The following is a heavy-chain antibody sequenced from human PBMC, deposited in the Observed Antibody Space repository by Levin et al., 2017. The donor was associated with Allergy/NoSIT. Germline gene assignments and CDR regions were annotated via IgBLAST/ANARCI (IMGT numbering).Heavy chain of an antibody. J-gene: IGHJ3*02. D-gene: IGHD3-9*01. CDR3: ARIRYFDWLRPMHAFDI. CDR1: GFSLSTSGMC. Sequence: SGPTLVKPTQTLTLTCTFSGFSLSTSGMCVSWIRQPPGKALEWLARIDWDDDKYYSTSLKTRLTISKDTSKNQVVLTMTNMDPVDTATYYCARIRYFDWLRPMHAFDIWGQGTMVTVSS. V-gene: IGHV2-70*11. CDR2: IDWDDDK.